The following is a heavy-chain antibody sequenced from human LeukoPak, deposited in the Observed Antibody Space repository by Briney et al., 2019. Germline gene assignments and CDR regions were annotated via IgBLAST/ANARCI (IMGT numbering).Heavy chain of an antibody. D-gene: IGHD5-24*01. V-gene: IGHV1-2*02. CDR1: GYTFTGYY. J-gene: IGHJ4*02. CDR2: INPNSGGT. Sequence: GASVKISCKASGYTFTGYYMHWVRQAPGQGLEWMGWINPNSGGTNYAQKFQGRVTMTRDTSISTAYMELSRLRSDDTAVYYCAKDWMGTPYFDYWGQGTLVTVSS. CDR3: AKDWMGTPYFDY.